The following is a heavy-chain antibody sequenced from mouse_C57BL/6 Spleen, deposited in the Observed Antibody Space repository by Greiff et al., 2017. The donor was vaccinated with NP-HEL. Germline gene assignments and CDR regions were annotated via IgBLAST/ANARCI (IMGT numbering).Heavy chain of an antibody. CDR1: EYEFPSHD. D-gene: IGHD2-2*01. CDR3: ASRSTMVTTGWFAY. Sequence: EVMLVESGGGLVQPGESLKLSCESNEYEFPSHDMSWVRKTPEKRLELVAAINSDGGSTYYPDTMERRFIISRDNTKKTLYLQMSSLRSEDTAVYYCASRSTMVTTGWFAYWGQGTLVTVSA. J-gene: IGHJ3*01. V-gene: IGHV5-2*03. CDR2: INSDGGST.